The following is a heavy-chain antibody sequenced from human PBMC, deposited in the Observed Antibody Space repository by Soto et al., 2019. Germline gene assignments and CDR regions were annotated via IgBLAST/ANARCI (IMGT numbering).Heavy chain of an antibody. CDR3: ARGSLCSGGSCYFRDWYFDL. V-gene: IGHV1-18*01. CDR2: ISAYNGNT. Sequence: ASVKVSCKASGYTFTSYGISWVRQAPEQGLEWMGWISAYNGNTNYAQKLQGRVTMTTDTSTSTAYMELRSLRSDDTAVYYCARGSLCSGGSCYFRDWYFDLWGRGTLVTVSS. J-gene: IGHJ2*01. CDR1: GYTFTSYG. D-gene: IGHD2-15*01.